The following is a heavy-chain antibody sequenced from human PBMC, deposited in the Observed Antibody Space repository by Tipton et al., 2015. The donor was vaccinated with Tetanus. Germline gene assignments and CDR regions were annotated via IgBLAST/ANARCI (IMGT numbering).Heavy chain of an antibody. J-gene: IGHJ4*02. CDR2: IDPKSGDT. D-gene: IGHD3-16*01. CDR3: ARDAGPAGGGSFDY. Sequence: QSGAEVKKPGAPVRVSCKPSGYTFTNYHVQWVRQAPGQGLEWMGWIDPKSGDTDFAQRFQGRVTMTRDSSISTVYMELSRLRSDDTAVYYCARDAGPAGGGSFDYWGQGTLVTVAS. CDR1: GYTFTNYH. V-gene: IGHV1-2*02.